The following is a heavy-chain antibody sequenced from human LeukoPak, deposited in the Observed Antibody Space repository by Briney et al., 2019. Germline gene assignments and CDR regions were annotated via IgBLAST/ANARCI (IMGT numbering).Heavy chain of an antibody. D-gene: IGHD3-22*01. Sequence: GGSLRLSCAASGFTFSSYDMSWVRQAPGKGLEWVSGLSGSDLRTYYAESVKGRFTISRDNSKNTLFLQMNSLRAEDTAIYYCAREALEYYDSSGYYPFDYWGQGTLVTVSS. CDR1: GFTFSSYD. CDR2: LSGSDLRT. J-gene: IGHJ4*02. V-gene: IGHV3-23*01. CDR3: AREALEYYDSSGYYPFDY.